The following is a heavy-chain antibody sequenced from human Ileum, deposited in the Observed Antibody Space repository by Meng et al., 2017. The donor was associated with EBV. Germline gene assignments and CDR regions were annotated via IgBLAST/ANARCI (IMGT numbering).Heavy chain of an antibody. CDR2: VFYSGST. CDR3: VRLSSGLMWN. J-gene: IGHJ4*02. D-gene: IGHD2/OR15-2a*01. V-gene: IGHV4-39*01. Sequence: QLELHESGPGLVKPSETLALTCTVSGGSISGSTYHWGWIRQPPGKGLEWIGSVFYSGSTYYNPSLKSRVTISVDTSKSQFSLKLNSVTAADTAVYYCVRLSSGLMWNWGQGTLVTVSS. CDR1: GGSISGSTYH.